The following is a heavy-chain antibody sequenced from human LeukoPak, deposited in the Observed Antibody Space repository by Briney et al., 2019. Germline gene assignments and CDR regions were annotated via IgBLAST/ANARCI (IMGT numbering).Heavy chain of an antibody. D-gene: IGHD6-13*01. CDR1: GGSISSYY. Sequence: SETLSLTCTVSGGSISSYYWSWIRQPPVKGLEWIGYIYYSGSTNYNPSLKSRVTISVDTSKNQFSLKLSSVTAADTAVYYCARYRSSWFYVDYWGQGTLVTVSS. V-gene: IGHV4-59*08. J-gene: IGHJ4*02. CDR3: ARYRSSWFYVDY. CDR2: IYYSGST.